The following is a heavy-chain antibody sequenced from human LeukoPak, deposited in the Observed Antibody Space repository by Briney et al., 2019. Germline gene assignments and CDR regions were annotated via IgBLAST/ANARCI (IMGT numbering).Heavy chain of an antibody. Sequence: ASAKVSCKASGYTFTSYYMHWVRQAPGQGLEWMGIINPSGGSTSYAQKFQGRVTMTRDMSTSTVYMELSSLRSEDTAVYYCARDPRPHYYDSSGYITDWGQGTLVTVSS. CDR3: ARDPRPHYYDSSGYITD. J-gene: IGHJ4*02. V-gene: IGHV1-46*01. D-gene: IGHD3-22*01. CDR1: GYTFTSYY. CDR2: INPSGGST.